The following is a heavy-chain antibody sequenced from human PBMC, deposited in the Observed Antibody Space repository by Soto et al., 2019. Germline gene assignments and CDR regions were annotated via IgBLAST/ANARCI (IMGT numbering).Heavy chain of an antibody. J-gene: IGHJ4*02. CDR2: IYWDDDK. CDR3: AHTVAVSSSWFGPIYY. Sequence: QITLKESGPTLVKPTQTLTLTCTFSGFSLSTTGVGVSWIRQPPGKALEWLAVIYWDDDKRYSPFLQSRLTITKDTSTHHVGLKMTNMDPVDTATYYCAHTVAVSSSWFGPIYYWGQGTLVTVSS. CDR1: GFSLSTTGVG. D-gene: IGHD6-13*01. V-gene: IGHV2-5*02.